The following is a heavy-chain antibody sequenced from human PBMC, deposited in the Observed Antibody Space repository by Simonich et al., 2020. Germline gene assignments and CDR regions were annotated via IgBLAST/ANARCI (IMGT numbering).Heavy chain of an antibody. D-gene: IGHD1-1*01. V-gene: IGHV1-18*01. CDR2: NSAYNVNK. CDR3: ARSTTGTTAFDI. J-gene: IGHJ3*02. CDR1: GYTFTSYG. Sequence: QVQLVQSGAEVKKPVASVKVSCQASGYTFTSYGISWVRQAPGQGLEWMGRNSAYNVNKNNAQKLQGRVTRTTDTSTSTAYMELRSLRSDDTAVYYCARSTTGTTAFDIWGQGTMVTVSS.